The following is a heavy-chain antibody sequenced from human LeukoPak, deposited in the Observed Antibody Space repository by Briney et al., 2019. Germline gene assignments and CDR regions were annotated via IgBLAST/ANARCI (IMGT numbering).Heavy chain of an antibody. Sequence: PSETLSLTCTVSGGPISSSSYYWGWIRQPPGKGLEWIGSIYYSGSTYYNPSLKSRVTISVDTSKNQFSLKLSSVTAADTAVYYCARGMYYGSGSYPDYWGQGTLVTVSS. J-gene: IGHJ4*02. CDR1: GGPISSSSYY. D-gene: IGHD3-10*01. CDR3: ARGMYYGSGSYPDY. CDR2: IYYSGST. V-gene: IGHV4-39*07.